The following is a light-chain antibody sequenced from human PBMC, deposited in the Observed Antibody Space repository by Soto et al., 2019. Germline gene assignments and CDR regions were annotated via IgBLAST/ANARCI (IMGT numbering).Light chain of an antibody. Sequence: QSALTQSPSASASLGASVKLTCTLSSGHSSYAIAWHQQQPEKGPRYLMKLNSDGSHSKGDGIPDRFSGSSSGAERYLTTSSLQSEDEAAYYCQTWGTGIHWVFGGGTKLTVL. CDR2: LNSDGSH. CDR1: SGHSSYA. CDR3: QTWGTGIHWV. J-gene: IGLJ3*02. V-gene: IGLV4-69*01.